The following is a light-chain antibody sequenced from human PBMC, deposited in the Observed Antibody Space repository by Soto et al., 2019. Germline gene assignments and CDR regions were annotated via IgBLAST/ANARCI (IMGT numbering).Light chain of an antibody. CDR1: QSLLYSNGYNY. CDR3: MQALQTPLT. CDR2: LGS. Sequence: DIVMTQSSLSLPVTPGEPASISCRSSQSLLYSNGYNYLDWYLQKPGQSPQLLIYLGSNRASGVPDRFSGSGSGTDFTLEISRVEAEDVGVYYCMQALQTPLTFGGGTKVDIK. J-gene: IGKJ4*01. V-gene: IGKV2-28*01.